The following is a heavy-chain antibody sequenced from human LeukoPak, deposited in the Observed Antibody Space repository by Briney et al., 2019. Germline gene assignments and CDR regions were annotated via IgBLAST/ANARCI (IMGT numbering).Heavy chain of an antibody. V-gene: IGHV3-30*03. J-gene: IGHJ5*02. Sequence: GRSLRLSCAASGFTFSTYGMHWVRQTPGKGLEWVAVISYDGSNKYYTDSVKGRFTISRDNSKNTLYLQMNSLRAEDTAVYYWAGAVDGYYNWFAPGGQGPLGTVSP. D-gene: IGHD3-22*01. CDR3: AGAVDGYYNWFAP. CDR1: GFTFSTYG. CDR2: ISYDGSNK.